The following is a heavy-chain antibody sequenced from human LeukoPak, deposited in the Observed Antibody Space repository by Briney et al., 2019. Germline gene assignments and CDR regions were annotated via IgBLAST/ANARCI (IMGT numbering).Heavy chain of an antibody. J-gene: IGHJ5*02. V-gene: IGHV3-23*01. Sequence: GGSLRLSCAASGFTFSTYAMTWVRQAPGKGLEWVAPISVSGDSTCYADSVKGRFSISRDNSKNTLYLQMNSLRAEDTAAYYCAKDQRYCSGGSCYGWFDPWGQGTLVTVSS. CDR1: GFTFSTYA. D-gene: IGHD2-15*01. CDR2: ISVSGDST. CDR3: AKDQRYCSGGSCYGWFDP.